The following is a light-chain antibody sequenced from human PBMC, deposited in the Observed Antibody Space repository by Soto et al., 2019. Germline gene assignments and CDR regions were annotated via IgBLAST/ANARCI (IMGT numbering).Light chain of an antibody. CDR2: GAS. J-gene: IGKJ2*01. V-gene: IGKV3-15*01. CDR3: QQYHKWPPYT. CDR1: QSVDIS. Sequence: VMTQSPATLSVSPGGRATLSCRASQSVDISLAWYQQKPGQTPRLLIYGASTRATGIPARFSGSGSGTEFTLTISSLQSEDFAVYYCQQYHKWPPYTFGQGTKVEIK.